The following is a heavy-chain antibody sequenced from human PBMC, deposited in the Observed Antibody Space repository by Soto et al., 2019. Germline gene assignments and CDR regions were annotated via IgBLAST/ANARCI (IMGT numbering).Heavy chain of an antibody. Sequence: ASVKVSCKASGYTFTSYDINWVRQATGQGLEWMGWTNPNSGNTGYAQKFQGRVTMTRNTSISTAYMELSSLRSEDTAVYYCARGARPATVTTFHYWGQGTLVTVSS. D-gene: IGHD4-4*01. CDR3: ARGARPATVTTFHY. J-gene: IGHJ4*02. V-gene: IGHV1-8*01. CDR2: TNPNSGNT. CDR1: GYTFTSYD.